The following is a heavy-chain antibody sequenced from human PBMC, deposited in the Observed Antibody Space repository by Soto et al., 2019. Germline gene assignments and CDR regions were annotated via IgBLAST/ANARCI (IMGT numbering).Heavy chain of an antibody. CDR1: DSSINSNYY. CDR3: ARGPYGGNFDY. Sequence: SDTLSLTCVVSDSSINSNYYWLWIRQPPGKGLEWIGAIHHSGTTYYTPSLKSRVTISMDMSKNHFSLRLTSVTAADTAIYYCARGPYGGNFDYWGQGTPVTVS. D-gene: IGHD4-17*01. V-gene: IGHV4-38-2*01. J-gene: IGHJ4*02. CDR2: IHHSGTT.